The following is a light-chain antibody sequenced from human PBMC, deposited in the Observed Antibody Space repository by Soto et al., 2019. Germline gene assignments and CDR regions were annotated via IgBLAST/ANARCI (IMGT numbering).Light chain of an antibody. V-gene: IGLV2-8*01. CDR2: EVS. CDR3: SSYAGSNNVV. J-gene: IGLJ2*01. Sequence: QSALTRPPSASGSPGQSVTISCTGTSSDVGGYNYVSWYQQHPGKAPKLMIYEVSKRPSGVPDRFSGSKSGNTASLTVSGLQADDQADYYCSSYAGSNNVVFGGGTKPPS. CDR1: SSDVGGYNY.